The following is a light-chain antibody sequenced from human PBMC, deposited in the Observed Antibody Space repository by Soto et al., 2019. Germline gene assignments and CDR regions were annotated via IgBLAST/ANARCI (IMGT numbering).Light chain of an antibody. V-gene: IGKV1-39*01. Sequence: DIQMTQSPASLSSSVEYIFTITCRASQTVRTYLNWYQQKPGKAPKLLICAASNLQSGVPSRFSGSGSGTDFTLTITSLRPEDFATYWCQQSYNTPVTFGQGNDWRL. CDR2: AAS. J-gene: IGKJ5*01. CDR3: QQSYNTPVT. CDR1: QTVRTY.